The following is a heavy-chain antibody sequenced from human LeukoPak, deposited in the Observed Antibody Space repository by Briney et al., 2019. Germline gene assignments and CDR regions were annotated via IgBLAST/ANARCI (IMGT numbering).Heavy chain of an antibody. V-gene: IGHV1-69*01. D-gene: IGHD1-14*01. J-gene: IGHJ3*02. CDR3: ARSSGAGDAFDI. CDR1: GGTFSSYA. CDR2: IIPIFGTA. Sequence: GSSVKVSCKASGGTFSSYAISWVRQAPGQGLEWMGGIIPIFGTANYAQRSQGRVTITADESTSTAYMELSSLRSEDTAVYYCARSSGAGDAFDIWGQGTMVTVSS.